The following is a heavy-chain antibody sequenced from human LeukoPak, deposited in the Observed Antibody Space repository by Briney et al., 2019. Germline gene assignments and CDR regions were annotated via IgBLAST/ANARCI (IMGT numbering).Heavy chain of an antibody. V-gene: IGHV1-18*01. J-gene: IGHJ4*02. CDR1: GYIFISYG. CDR2: ISAYNGNT. Sequence: ASVKVSCKASGYIFISYGISWVRQAPGQGLEWMGWISAYNGNTNYAQKVQGRVTMTTDTSTSTAYMELKSLRSDDTAVYYCARDPSGSYDFDYWGQGTLVTVSS. D-gene: IGHD1-26*01. CDR3: ARDPSGSYDFDY.